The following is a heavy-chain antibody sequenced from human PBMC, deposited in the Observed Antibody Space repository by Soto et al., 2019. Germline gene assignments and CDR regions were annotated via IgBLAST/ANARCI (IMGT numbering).Heavy chain of an antibody. V-gene: IGHV1-18*01. D-gene: IGHD3-3*01. Sequence: QVQLVQSGAEVKKPGASVKVSCKASGYTFTSYGISWVRQAPGQGLEWMGWISAYNGNTNYAQKLQGRVTMTTDTSTITAYMELRSLRSDDTAVYYCARDKGPRSGGNYDFWSGYYRWFDPWGQGTLVTVSS. J-gene: IGHJ5*02. CDR3: ARDKGPRSGGNYDFWSGYYRWFDP. CDR1: GYTFTSYG. CDR2: ISAYNGNT.